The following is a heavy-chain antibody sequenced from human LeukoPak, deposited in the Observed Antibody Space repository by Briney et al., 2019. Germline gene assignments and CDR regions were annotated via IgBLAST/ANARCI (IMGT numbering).Heavy chain of an antibody. CDR2: INPNSGGT. D-gene: IGHD6-6*01. CDR1: GYTFTGYY. Sequence: GASVKVSCKASGYTFTGYYMHWVRQAPGQGLEWMGWINPNSGGTNYAQKFQGRVTMTRDTSISTAYMELSRLRSDDTAVYYCARETGIAARPWSVERYYFDYWGQGTLVTVSS. J-gene: IGHJ4*02. V-gene: IGHV1-2*02. CDR3: ARETGIAARPWSVERYYFDY.